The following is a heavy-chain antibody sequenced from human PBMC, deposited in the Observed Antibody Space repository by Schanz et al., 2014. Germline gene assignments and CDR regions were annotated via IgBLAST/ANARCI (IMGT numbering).Heavy chain of an antibody. CDR1: GFTFSTYA. CDR2: INTGGDST. V-gene: IGHV3-23*01. D-gene: IGHD3-10*01. CDR3: ARWFLIRGVILDS. J-gene: IGHJ4*02. Sequence: EVKLLESGGTLVRPGGSLRLSCAASGFTFSTYAMAWVRQAPGKGLEWVSSINTGGDSTYYADSVKGRFTISRDNSRDTVYLQMNSLRADDIAMYYCARWFLIRGVILDSWGQGTLVTVSS.